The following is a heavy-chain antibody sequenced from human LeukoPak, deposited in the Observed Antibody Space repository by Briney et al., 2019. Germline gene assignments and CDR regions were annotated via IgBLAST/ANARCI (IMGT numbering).Heavy chain of an antibody. CDR2: IIPIFGTA. CDR3: ARSPVGYSYGYGAFDI. J-gene: IGHJ3*02. Sequence: IIPIFGTANYAQKFQGRVTITTDESTSTAYMELSSLRSEDTAVYYCARSPVGYSYGYGAFDIWGQGTMVTVSS. V-gene: IGHV1-69*05. D-gene: IGHD5-18*01.